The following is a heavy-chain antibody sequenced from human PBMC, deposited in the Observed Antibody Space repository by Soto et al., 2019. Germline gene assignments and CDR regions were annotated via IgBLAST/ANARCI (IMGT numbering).Heavy chain of an antibody. CDR2: IIPIFGTA. Sequence: ASVKVSCKASGGTFSSYAISWVRQAPGQGLEWMGGIIPIFGTANYAQKFQGRVTITADESTSTAYMELSSLRSEDTAVYYCARIRRNYVSRQKGQLDYWGQGTLVTVSS. D-gene: IGHD1-7*01. V-gene: IGHV1-69*13. CDR1: GGTFSSYA. CDR3: ARIRRNYVSRQKGQLDY. J-gene: IGHJ4*02.